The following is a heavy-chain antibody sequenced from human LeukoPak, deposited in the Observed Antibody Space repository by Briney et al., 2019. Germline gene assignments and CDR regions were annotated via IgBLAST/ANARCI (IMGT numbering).Heavy chain of an antibody. Sequence: GGSLRLSCAASGFTVSSNYMSWVRQAPGKGLEWVSVIYSGGSTYYADSVKGRFTFSRDNSKNTLYLQMNSLRAEDTAVYYCARVAVAATHRYYYYYYGMDVWGQGTTVTVSS. J-gene: IGHJ6*02. CDR3: ARVAVAATHRYYYYYYGMDV. V-gene: IGHV3-53*01. CDR1: GFTVSSNY. CDR2: IYSGGST. D-gene: IGHD6-19*01.